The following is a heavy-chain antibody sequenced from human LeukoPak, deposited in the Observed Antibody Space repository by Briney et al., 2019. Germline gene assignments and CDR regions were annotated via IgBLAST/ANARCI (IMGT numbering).Heavy chain of an antibody. D-gene: IGHD5-18*01. Sequence: SETLSLTCTVSGGSISSGDYYWSWIRQPPGKVLEWIGYIYYSGSTYYNPSLKSRVTISVDTSKNQFSLKLSSVTAADTAVYYCAGRQRGLFDYWGQGTLVTVSS. CDR3: AGRQRGLFDY. CDR2: IYYSGST. CDR1: GGSISSGDYY. V-gene: IGHV4-30-4*01. J-gene: IGHJ4*02.